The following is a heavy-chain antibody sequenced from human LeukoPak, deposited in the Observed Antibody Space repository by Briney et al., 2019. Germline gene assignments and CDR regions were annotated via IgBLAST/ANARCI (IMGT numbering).Heavy chain of an antibody. J-gene: IGHJ3*02. D-gene: IGHD3-3*01. CDR1: GYTFTGYY. CDR2: INPNSGGT. V-gene: IGHV1-2*02. Sequence: ASVKVSCKASGYTFTGYYMHWVRQAPGQGLEWMGWINPNSGGTNYAQRFQGRVTMTRDTSISTAYMELSRLRSDDTAVYYCARALNEWLDDAFDIWGQGTMVTVSS. CDR3: ARALNEWLDDAFDI.